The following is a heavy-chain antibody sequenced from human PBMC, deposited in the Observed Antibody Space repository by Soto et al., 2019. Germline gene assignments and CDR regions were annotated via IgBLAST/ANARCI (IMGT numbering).Heavy chain of an antibody. V-gene: IGHV1-24*01. J-gene: IGHJ4*02. CDR3: ATGTKLMVYAITSYFDY. Sequence: GASVKVSCKVSGYTLTELSMHWVRQAPGKGLEWMGGFDPEDGETIYAQKFQGRVTMTEDTSTDTAYMELSSLRSEDTAVYYCATGTKLMVYAITSYFDYWGQGTLVTV. CDR2: FDPEDGET. D-gene: IGHD2-8*01. CDR1: GYTLTELS.